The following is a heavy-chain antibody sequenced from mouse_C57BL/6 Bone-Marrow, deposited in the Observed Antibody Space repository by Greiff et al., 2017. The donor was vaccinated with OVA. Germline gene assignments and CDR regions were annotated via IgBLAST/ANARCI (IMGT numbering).Heavy chain of an antibody. V-gene: IGHV1-82*01. J-gene: IGHJ2*01. D-gene: IGHD1-1*01. CDR1: GYAFSSSW. CDR3: ARSGYYGTFDY. Sequence: QVQLKESGPELVKPGASVKISCKASGYAFSSSWMNWVKQRPGKGLEWIGRIYPGDGDTNYNGKFKGKATLTADKSSSTAYMQLSSLTSEDSAVYFCARSGYYGTFDYWGQGTTLTVSS. CDR2: IYPGDGDT.